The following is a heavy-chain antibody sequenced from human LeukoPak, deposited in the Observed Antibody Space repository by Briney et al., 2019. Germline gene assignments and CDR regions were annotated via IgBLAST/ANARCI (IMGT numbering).Heavy chain of an antibody. CDR1: GGSLSGYY. V-gene: IGHV4-34*01. J-gene: IGHJ5*02. CDR3: ARGNAWARYFDAP. D-gene: IGHD3-9*01. CDR2: INHSGST. Sequence: SETLSITCAVYGGSLSGYYWSWIRQPPGKGLEWIGEINHSGSTNYNPSLKSRVTISVDTSKNQFSLKLSSVTAADTAVYYCARGNAWARYFDAPWGQGTLVTVSS.